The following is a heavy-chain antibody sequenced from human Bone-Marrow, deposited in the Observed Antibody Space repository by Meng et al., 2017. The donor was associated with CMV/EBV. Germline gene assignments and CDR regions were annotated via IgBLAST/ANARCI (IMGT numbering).Heavy chain of an antibody. CDR3: TTEEGVPAAINAFDI. D-gene: IGHD2-2*02. J-gene: IGHJ3*02. CDR2: INSDGSST. CDR1: GFTFSSYW. V-gene: IGHV3-74*01. Sequence: GGSLRLSCAASGFTFSSYWMHWVRQAPGKGLVWVSRINSDGSSTSYADSVKGRFTISRDNAKNTLYLQMNSLRAEDTAVYYCTTEEGVPAAINAFDICGQGTMVAVSS.